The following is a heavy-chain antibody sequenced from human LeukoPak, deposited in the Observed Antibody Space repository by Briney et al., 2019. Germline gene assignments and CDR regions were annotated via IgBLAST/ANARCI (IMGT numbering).Heavy chain of an antibody. CDR2: IRGDENEI. CDR1: GFTFSSHW. J-gene: IGHJ4*02. D-gene: IGHD3-10*01. Sequence: PGRSLRLSCEASGFTFSSHWMHWVRQVPGKGLVWVARIRGDENEIDYADSVKGRFTISRDNAKNTLYLQMNSLRVEDTAVYFCARGHVPGSTRHWDFWGQGTLVTVSS. V-gene: IGHV3-74*01. CDR3: ARGHVPGSTRHWDF.